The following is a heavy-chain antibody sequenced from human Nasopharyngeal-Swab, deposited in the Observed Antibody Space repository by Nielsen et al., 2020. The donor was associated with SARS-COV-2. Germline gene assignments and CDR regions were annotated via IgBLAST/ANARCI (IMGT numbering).Heavy chain of an antibody. Sequence: GESLKISCVASGYSFRTYGMSWVRQAPGKGLEWVAAIVGSGDISGSGGNTYYADSVKGRFTISRDNSKNTLSLQMNSLRAEDTAVYCCAKDLRGPYFFWGQGTLVTVSS. CDR3: AKDLRGPYFF. J-gene: IGHJ4*02. V-gene: IGHV3-23*01. CDR2: IVGSGDISGSGGNT. CDR1: GYSFRTYG. D-gene: IGHD2/OR15-2a*01.